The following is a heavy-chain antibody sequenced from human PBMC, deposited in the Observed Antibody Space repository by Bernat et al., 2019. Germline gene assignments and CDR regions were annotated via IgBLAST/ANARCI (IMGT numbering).Heavy chain of an antibody. V-gene: IGHV6-1*01. CDR2: TYYRSKWSD. D-gene: IGHD5-24*01. CDR1: GDSVSSNSAA. J-gene: IGHJ6*03. Sequence: QVQLQQSGPGLVKPSQTLSLTCAISGDSVSSNSAAWNWIRQSPSRGLEWLGRTYYRSKWSDNYAVSVKSRITINRDTSKNQFSPQLNSVTPEDTAVYYCARGALFRDYFMDVWGKGTTVTVSS. CDR3: ARGALFRDYFMDV.